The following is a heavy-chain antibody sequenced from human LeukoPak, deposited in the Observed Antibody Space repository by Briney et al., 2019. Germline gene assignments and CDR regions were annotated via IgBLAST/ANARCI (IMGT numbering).Heavy chain of an antibody. Sequence: SETLSLTCTVSGGSISSYYWNWIRQPPGKGLEWIGNIYNSGSPNYNPSLKSRVTISVDTSKNQISLGLSSVTAADTAVYYCARDKGPYWYFDLWGRGTVVTVSS. CDR3: ARDKGPYWYFDL. CDR2: IYNSGSP. J-gene: IGHJ2*01. V-gene: IGHV4-59*01. CDR1: GGSISSYY.